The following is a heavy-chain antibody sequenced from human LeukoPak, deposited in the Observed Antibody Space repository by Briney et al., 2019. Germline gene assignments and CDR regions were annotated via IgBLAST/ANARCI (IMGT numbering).Heavy chain of an antibody. CDR2: IYHSGST. CDR1: GGSISSYY. CDR3: AKDLVGATPLPYYFDY. Sequence: SETLSLTCTVSGGSISSYYWSWIRQPPGKGLEWIGSIYHSGSTYYNPSLKSRVTISVDTSKNQFSLKLSSVTAADTAAYYCAKDLVGATPLPYYFDYWGQGTLVTVSS. D-gene: IGHD1-26*01. J-gene: IGHJ4*02. V-gene: IGHV4-38-2*02.